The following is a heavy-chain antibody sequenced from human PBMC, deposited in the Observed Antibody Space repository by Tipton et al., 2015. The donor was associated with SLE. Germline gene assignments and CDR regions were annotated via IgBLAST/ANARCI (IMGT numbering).Heavy chain of an antibody. J-gene: IGHJ1*01. CDR1: GGSISNYY. CDR2: IYFSGSA. V-gene: IGHV4-59*12. CDR3: ARGFLYDGFQV. D-gene: IGHD2-2*02. Sequence: TLSLTCTVSGGSISNYYWSWIRQPPGKGLEWIGYIYFSGSANYNPSLKSRVTISLDTSKNQFSLQLTSVTPEDTAVYYCARGFLYDGFQVWGQGTLATVSS.